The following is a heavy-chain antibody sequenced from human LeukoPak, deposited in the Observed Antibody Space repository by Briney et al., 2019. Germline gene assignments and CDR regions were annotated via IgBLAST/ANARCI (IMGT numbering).Heavy chain of an antibody. D-gene: IGHD6-19*01. J-gene: IGHJ4*02. V-gene: IGHV3-23*01. Sequence: GGSLRLSCAASGFTSKTYAMNWVRQVPGKGPEWVSSMSGSGSSTDYADSVKGRFTISRDNSKNTLYLQMNSLRAEDTALYYCAKDAQGLVRGVIYFDFWGQGSLVTVSS. CDR3: AKDAQGLVRGVIYFDF. CDR1: GFTSKTYA. CDR2: MSGSGSST.